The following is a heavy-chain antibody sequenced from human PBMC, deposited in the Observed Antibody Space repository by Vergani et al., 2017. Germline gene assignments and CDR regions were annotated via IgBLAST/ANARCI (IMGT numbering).Heavy chain of an antibody. CDR1: GYSFTSYW. V-gene: IGHV5-51*01. CDR3: ARPTSRTKMSTIRGGGANDAFDI. CDR2: IYPGDSDT. J-gene: IGHJ3*02. D-gene: IGHD5-24*01. Sequence: EVQLVQSGAEVKKPGESLKISCKGSGYSFTSYWIGWVRQMPGKGLEWMGIIYPGDSDTRYSPSFQGQVTISADKSISTAYLQWSSLKASDTAMYYGARPTSRTKMSTIRGGGANDAFDIWGQGTMVTVSS.